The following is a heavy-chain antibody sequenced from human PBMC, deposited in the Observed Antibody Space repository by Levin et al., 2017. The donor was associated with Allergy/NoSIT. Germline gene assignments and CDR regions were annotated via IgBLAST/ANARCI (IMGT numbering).Heavy chain of an antibody. D-gene: IGHD4-23*01. J-gene: IGHJ5*02. Sequence: GGSLRLSCAASGFTFSSYGMNWVRQAPGKGLEWVSSISYSSTYIYYADSGKGRFTISRDNTKNSLYLQVNSLRAEDTAVYYCAGDFAYGGNSDWFDPWGQGTLVTVSS. CDR3: AGDFAYGGNSDWFDP. CDR1: GFTFSSYG. V-gene: IGHV3-21*01. CDR2: ISYSSTYI.